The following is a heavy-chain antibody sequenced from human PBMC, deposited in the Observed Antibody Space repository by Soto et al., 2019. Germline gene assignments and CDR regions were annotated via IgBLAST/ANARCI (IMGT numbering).Heavy chain of an antibody. CDR2: IYYSGST. CDR1: GGSISRYY. CDR3: ARIKSGWLHPEFDY. V-gene: IGHV4-59*01. Sequence: PSETLSLTCTVSGGSISRYYWSWIRQPPGKGLEWIGYIYYSGSTNYNPSLKSRVTISVDTSKNQFSLKLSSVTAADTAVYYCARIKSGWLHPEFDYWGQGTLVTVSS. D-gene: IGHD3-3*01. J-gene: IGHJ4*02.